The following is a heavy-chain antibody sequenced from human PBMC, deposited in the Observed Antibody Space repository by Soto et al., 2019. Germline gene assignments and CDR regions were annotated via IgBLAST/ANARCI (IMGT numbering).Heavy chain of an antibody. J-gene: IGHJ4*02. CDR1: GFTVSSNY. Sequence: GGSLRLSCAASGFTVSSNYMSWVRQAPGKGLEWVSIIYSGGSTYYADSVKGRFTISRDNSKNTLYLQMNSLRAEDTAVYYCASNGAMVRGVIIFDDYWGQGTLVTVSS. D-gene: IGHD3-10*01. CDR2: IYSGGST. CDR3: ASNGAMVRGVIIFDDY. V-gene: IGHV3-66*01.